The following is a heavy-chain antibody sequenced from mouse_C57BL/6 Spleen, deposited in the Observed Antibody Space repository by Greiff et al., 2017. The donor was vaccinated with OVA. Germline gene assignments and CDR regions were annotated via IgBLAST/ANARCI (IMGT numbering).Heavy chain of an antibody. D-gene: IGHD2-1*01. Sequence: QVQLQQPGAELVRPGSSVKLSCKASGYTFTNYWMHWVKQRPIQGLEWIGNIDPADSETHYNQKFKDKATLTVDKSSSTAYMQLSSLTSEDSAVYYCARDYGNPTWYFDVWGTGTTVTVSS. CDR2: IDPADSET. CDR3: ARDYGNPTWYFDV. V-gene: IGHV1-52*01. CDR1: GYTFTNYW. J-gene: IGHJ1*03.